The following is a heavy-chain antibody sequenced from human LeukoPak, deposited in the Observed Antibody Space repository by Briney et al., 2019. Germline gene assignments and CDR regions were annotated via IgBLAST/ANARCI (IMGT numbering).Heavy chain of an antibody. CDR2: ITDSGRSS. CDR1: GFTFSSYS. D-gene: IGHD2-21*01. CDR3: AKDGGGNCYDPIDY. Sequence: GGSLRLSCAASGFTFSSYSMNWVRQTPGKGLEWISGITDSGRSSYFADSVRGRFTISGDKSKNTLYLQMNSLRAEDTAFYFCAKDGGGNCYDPIDYWGQGILVTVSS. J-gene: IGHJ4*02. V-gene: IGHV3-23*01.